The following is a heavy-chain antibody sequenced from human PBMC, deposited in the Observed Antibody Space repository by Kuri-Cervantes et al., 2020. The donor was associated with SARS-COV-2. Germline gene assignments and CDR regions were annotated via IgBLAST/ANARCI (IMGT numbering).Heavy chain of an antibody. CDR3: ARGMLSPDYFDY. CDR2: INPRGGGT. J-gene: IGHJ4*02. CDR1: GYIFTNYY. V-gene: IGHV1-46*01. Sequence: ASVKVSCKASGYIFTNYYMSWVRQAPGQGLEWLGIINPRGGGTSYAQKFQGRVTMTRDTSTSTVYMELSSLRSEDTAVYYCARGMLSPDYFDYWGQGTLVTVSS. D-gene: IGHD2-2*01.